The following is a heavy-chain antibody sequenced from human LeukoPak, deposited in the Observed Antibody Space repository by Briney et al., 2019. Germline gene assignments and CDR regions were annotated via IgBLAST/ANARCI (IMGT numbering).Heavy chain of an antibody. Sequence: ASVKVSYRGSGYTFISYGMSWGRQAPGQGGEGMGWISTYNGNKNYAQKLQGRVSINTDTSTSTAYIELRSLRSDDTAVYYCARVDEDGFDYWGQGTLVTVSS. V-gene: IGHV1-18*01. CDR1: GYTFISYG. CDR2: ISTYNGNK. CDR3: ARVDEDGFDY. J-gene: IGHJ4*02.